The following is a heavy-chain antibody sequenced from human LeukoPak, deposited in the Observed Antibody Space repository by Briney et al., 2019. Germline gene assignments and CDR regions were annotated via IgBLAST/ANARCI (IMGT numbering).Heavy chain of an antibody. V-gene: IGHV3-64D*06. CDR1: GFTFSGSA. J-gene: IGHJ5*02. CDR2: ISANGDKT. CDR3: VRDLT. Sequence: PGGSLRLSCSASGFTFSGSAMHWVRQAPGKGPEFVSGISANGDKTYYGHSVKVRFTISRDNSKSTVHLQMSSLSPEVTAVYYCVRDLTWGQGTLVIVSS.